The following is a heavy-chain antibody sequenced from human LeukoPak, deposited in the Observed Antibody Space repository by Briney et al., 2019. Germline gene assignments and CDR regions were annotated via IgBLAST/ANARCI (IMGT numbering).Heavy chain of an antibody. Sequence: GGSLRLSCAASGFTFSSYAMSWVRQAPGKGLEWVSAISGSGGSTYYADSVKGRFTISRDNSKNTLYLQMNSLRAEDTAVYYCAKAGRYYDSSGYYYFDYWGQGTLVTASS. CDR1: GFTFSSYA. J-gene: IGHJ4*02. V-gene: IGHV3-23*01. CDR2: ISGSGGST. CDR3: AKAGRYYDSSGYYYFDY. D-gene: IGHD3-22*01.